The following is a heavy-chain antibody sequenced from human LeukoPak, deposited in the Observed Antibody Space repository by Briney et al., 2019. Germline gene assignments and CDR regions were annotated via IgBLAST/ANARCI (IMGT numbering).Heavy chain of an antibody. D-gene: IGHD6-19*01. CDR1: GFTFSSYG. J-gene: IGHJ4*02. CDR3: ATLMAGTRVDY. V-gene: IGHV3-33*08. Sequence: GGSLRLSCAASGFTFSSYGMHWVRQAPGKGPEWVAVIWYDGSNKYYADSVKGRFTISRDNSKNTLYLQMNSLRAEDTAVYYCATLMAGTRVDYWGQGTLVTVSS. CDR2: IWYDGSNK.